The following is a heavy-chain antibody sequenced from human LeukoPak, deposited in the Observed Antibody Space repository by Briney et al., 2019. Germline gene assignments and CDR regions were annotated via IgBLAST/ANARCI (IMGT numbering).Heavy chain of an antibody. CDR2: IIPIFGTT. D-gene: IGHD1-14*01. J-gene: IGHJ3*02. V-gene: IGHV1-69*05. CDR1: GGTLSSYA. CDR3: ASGYKNIPFDI. Sequence: SLKVCCKASGGTLSSYAISWVRQTPGQRLEWMGRIIPIFGTTYYAQKFQGRVTITTDESTSTAYMELSSLRSEDTAVYYCASGYKNIPFDIWGQGTMVTVSS.